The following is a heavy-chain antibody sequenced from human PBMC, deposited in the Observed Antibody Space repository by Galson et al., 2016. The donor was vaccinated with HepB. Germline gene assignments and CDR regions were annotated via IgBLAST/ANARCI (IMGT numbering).Heavy chain of an antibody. CDR2: INPRGGST. D-gene: IGHD3-16*02. CDR1: GYPFTNHY. V-gene: IGHV1-46*01. Sequence: SVKVSCKASGYPFTNHYIHWVRQVPGQGLDWVGMINPRGGSTSYAHKFQPRVTMTRDTSTSTVYMEMRSLTSEDAAMYYCARDAREDVIWGSNRRSLDIWGQGTMVIVSS. J-gene: IGHJ3*02. CDR3: ARDAREDVIWGSNRRSLDI.